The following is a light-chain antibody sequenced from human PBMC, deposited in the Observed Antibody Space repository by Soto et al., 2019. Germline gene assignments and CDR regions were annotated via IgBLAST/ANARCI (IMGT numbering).Light chain of an antibody. CDR2: GNS. CDR1: SSNIGAGYD. CDR3: QSYDSSLSADYV. J-gene: IGLJ1*01. V-gene: IGLV1-40*01. Sequence: QSVLTQPPSVSGAPGQRVTISCTGSSSNIGAGYDVHWYQQLPGTAPKLLIYGNSNRPSGVPDRFSGSKSGTSASLDITGLQAEDEADYYCQSYDSSLSADYVFGTGTKLTVL.